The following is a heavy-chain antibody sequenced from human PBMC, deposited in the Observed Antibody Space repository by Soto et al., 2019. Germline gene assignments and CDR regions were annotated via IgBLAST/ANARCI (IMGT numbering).Heavy chain of an antibody. J-gene: IGHJ5*02. CDR1: GGSFSGYY. Sequence: SETLSLTCAVYGGSFSGYYWSWIRQPPGKGLEWIGEINHSGSTNYNPSLKSRVTISVDTSKNQFSPKLSSVTAADTAVYDCATRSGDHLGWFDPWGAGTRVTVSS. CDR2: INHSGST. CDR3: ATRSGDHLGWFDP. V-gene: IGHV4-34*01. D-gene: IGHD4-17*01.